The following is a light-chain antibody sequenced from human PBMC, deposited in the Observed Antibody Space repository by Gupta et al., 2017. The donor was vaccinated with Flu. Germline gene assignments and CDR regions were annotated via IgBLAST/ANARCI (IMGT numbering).Light chain of an antibody. Sequence: IQMTQSPSSVSPSVGDRVTITCRASQYITNWLAWYQQKPGKAPELLIYDAFSLQRGVPSRFSGSGSGTDFTLTISLLQPEDFAVYFCQQADTFPFTFGHGTRVD. V-gene: IGKV1-12*01. CDR3: QQADTFPFT. J-gene: IGKJ3*01. CDR2: DAF. CDR1: QYITNW.